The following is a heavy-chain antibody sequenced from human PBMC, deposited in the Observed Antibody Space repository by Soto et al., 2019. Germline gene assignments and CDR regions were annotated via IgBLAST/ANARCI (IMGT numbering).Heavy chain of an antibody. CDR1: GGTFGSQG. D-gene: IGHD5-18*01. J-gene: IGHJ4*02. V-gene: IGHV1-69*13. Sequence: ASVKVSCKASGGTFGSQGIAWVRQAPGQGLEWMGGFIAMLGTPTYAKKVQGRATISADESLTSSYLELRSLRSEDTGVYFCARGAMDNFAYWGQGTVVTVSS. CDR3: ARGAMDNFAY. CDR2: FIAMLGTP.